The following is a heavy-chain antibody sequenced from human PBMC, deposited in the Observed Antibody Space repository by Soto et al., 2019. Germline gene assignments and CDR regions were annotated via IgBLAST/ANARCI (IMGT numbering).Heavy chain of an antibody. V-gene: IGHV4-59*08. CDR3: ARHNYGSGSTYFDY. CDR1: GGSISSYY. CDR2: IYYSGST. Sequence: QVQLQESGPGLVKPSETLSLTRTVSGGSISSYYWSWIRQPPGKGLEWIGYIYYSGSTNYNPSLTSRVTISVDTSKNQFSLKLNSMTAADTAVYYCARHNYGSGSTYFDYWGQGTLVTVSS. D-gene: IGHD3-10*01. J-gene: IGHJ4*02.